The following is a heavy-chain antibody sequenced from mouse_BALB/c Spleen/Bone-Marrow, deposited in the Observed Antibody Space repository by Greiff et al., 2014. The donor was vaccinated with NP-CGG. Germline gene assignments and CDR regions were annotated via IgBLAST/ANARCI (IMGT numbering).Heavy chain of an antibody. CDR3: AREGITTGAMDY. Sequence: QVQLQQSGAVLVRPGASVKLSCTASGYTFTSYCMHWIKQRPGQGLEWIATIYPGSGSTYYQQKLKGQVTMTADTSNSTAYMQLSSLTNEDTAVYYCAREGITTGAMDYWGQGTSVTVSS. J-gene: IGHJ4*01. V-gene: IGHV1-56*01. D-gene: IGHD2-4*01. CDR2: IYPGSGST. CDR1: GYTFTSYC.